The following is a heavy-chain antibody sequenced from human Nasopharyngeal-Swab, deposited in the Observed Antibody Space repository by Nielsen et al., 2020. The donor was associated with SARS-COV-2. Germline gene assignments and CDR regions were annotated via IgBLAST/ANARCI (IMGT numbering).Heavy chain of an antibody. CDR3: AKGGGYYYYYGMDV. J-gene: IGHJ6*02. V-gene: IGHV3-23*01. Sequence: GESLKISCTASGFTFSSYAMDWVRQAQGKGLEWVSGISGSGGRTYYADSVKGRFTISRDNSKNTLYLQMNSLRAEDTAVYYCAKGGGYYYYYGMDVWGQGTTVTVSS. CDR2: ISGSGGRT. CDR1: GFTFSSYA. D-gene: IGHD3-16*01.